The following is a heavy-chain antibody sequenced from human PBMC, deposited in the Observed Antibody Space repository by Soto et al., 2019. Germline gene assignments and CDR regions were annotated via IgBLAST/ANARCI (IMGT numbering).Heavy chain of an antibody. V-gene: IGHV1-8*01. Sequence: GASVKVSCKASGYTFTSYDINWVRQATGQGLEWMGWMNPNSGNTGYAQKFQGRVTMTRNTSISTAYMELSSLRSEDTAVYYCARGLWDYSNHFYYYYYGMDVWGQGTTVTVSS. D-gene: IGHD4-4*01. CDR1: GYTFTSYD. CDR3: ARGLWDYSNHFYYYYYGMDV. CDR2: MNPNSGNT. J-gene: IGHJ6*02.